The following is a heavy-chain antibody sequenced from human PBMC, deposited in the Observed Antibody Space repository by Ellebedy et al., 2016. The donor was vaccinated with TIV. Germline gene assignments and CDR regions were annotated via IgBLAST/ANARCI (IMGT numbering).Heavy chain of an antibody. CDR2: IKQDGSEK. D-gene: IGHD6-13*01. CDR3: ARDVGEDSSSWYGLYYFDY. V-gene: IGHV3-7*01. CDR1: GFTFSSYA. J-gene: IGHJ4*02. Sequence: GGSLRLSXAASGFTFSSYAMSWVRQAPGKGLEWVANIKQDGSEKYYVDSVKGRFTISRDNAKNSLYLQMNSLRAEDTAVYYCARDVGEDSSSWYGLYYFDYWGQGTLVTVSS.